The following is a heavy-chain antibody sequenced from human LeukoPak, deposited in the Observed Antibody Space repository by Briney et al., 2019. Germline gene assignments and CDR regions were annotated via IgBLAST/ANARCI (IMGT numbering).Heavy chain of an antibody. Sequence: ASVKVSCKASGYTFTNYGVSWVRQAPGQGLEWMGWIGTYTGNTNYVQKFQGRVTMTRDTSTSTAYMELKSLRSDDTAVYYCARDGDSGTRYGGISHDWGQGTLVTVSS. V-gene: IGHV1-18*01. CDR2: IGTYTGNT. CDR3: ARDGDSGTRYGGISHD. CDR1: GYTFTNYG. J-gene: IGHJ4*01. D-gene: IGHD4-23*01.